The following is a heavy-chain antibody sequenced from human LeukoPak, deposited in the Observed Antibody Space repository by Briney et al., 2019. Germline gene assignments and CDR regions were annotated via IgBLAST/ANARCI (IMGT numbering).Heavy chain of an antibody. CDR2: INFYNGNI. Sequence: ASVKVSCKASGYTFTSYGISWVRQAPGQGLEWMGWINFYNGNIDYAQKLQGRVTMTTDTSTSTTYMELRSLRSDDTAVYHCARVGDILTGYPYYFDYWGQGTLVTVSS. J-gene: IGHJ4*02. V-gene: IGHV1-18*01. D-gene: IGHD3-9*01. CDR1: GYTFTSYG. CDR3: ARVGDILTGYPYYFDY.